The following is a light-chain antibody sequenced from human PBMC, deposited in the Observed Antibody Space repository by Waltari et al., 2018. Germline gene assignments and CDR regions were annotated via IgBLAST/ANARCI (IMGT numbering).Light chain of an antibody. CDR1: QSITRY. V-gene: IGKV1-39*01. J-gene: IGKJ1*01. CDR2: GAS. Sequence: DIQLTQSPSSLPATIGDRVTVSCRASQSITRYLNWYQLQPGKAPKLLIYGASTLQSGIPSRCSGSGSGTDFTLTISSLQPEDFGIYYCQQTNTMPWTFGQGTKVEIK. CDR3: QQTNTMPWT.